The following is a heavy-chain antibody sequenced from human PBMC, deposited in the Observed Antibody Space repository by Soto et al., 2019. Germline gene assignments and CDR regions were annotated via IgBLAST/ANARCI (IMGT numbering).Heavy chain of an antibody. CDR2: IXYSGSN. CDR1: RGSITSYY. CDR3: ARGITMVR. V-gene: IGHV4-59*08. Sequence: PXXTLSLTCTVSRGSITSYYWSWIRQPPGKGLEXIGYIXYSGSNNYNPXXKSRVNIXXDTYKNQFPLKLSSVTAADTAVYYCARGITMVRWGQGTLVTVSS. D-gene: IGHD3-10*01. J-gene: IGHJ4*02.